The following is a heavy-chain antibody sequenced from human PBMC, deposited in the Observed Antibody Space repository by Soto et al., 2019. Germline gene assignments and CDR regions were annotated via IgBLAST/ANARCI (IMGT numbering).Heavy chain of an antibody. D-gene: IGHD3-3*02. J-gene: IGHJ6*02. CDR2: IMPVFATP. V-gene: IGHV1-69*05. CDR1: GGTFSTSA. CDR3: TRDKDRQQLGGNYYYILDV. Sequence: QVQLVQSGAEVKKPGSSVKVSCKASGGTFSTSAISWVRQAPGQGLEWVGGIMPVFATPDYARNFQGRATITTDESTTTAYLELTSLRTDDTAVYYCTRDKDRQQLGGNYYYILDVWGQGTAITVSS.